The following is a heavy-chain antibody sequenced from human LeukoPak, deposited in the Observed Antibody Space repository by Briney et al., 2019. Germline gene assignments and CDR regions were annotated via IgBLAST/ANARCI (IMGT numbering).Heavy chain of an antibody. J-gene: IGHJ3*02. Sequence: GGPLSLFCAASGFTLRSFSMIGVRRAPGKGLECVSSISSSSCYILYADSVKGRFTISRDNAKNSLYLQMNCVRAEHTTVYYCARDEEDVWSGYQDAIDIWGEGEMVTVSS. V-gene: IGHV3-21*01. D-gene: IGHD3-3*01. CDR2: ISSSSCYI. CDR3: ARDEEDVWSGYQDAIDI. CDR1: GFTLRSFS.